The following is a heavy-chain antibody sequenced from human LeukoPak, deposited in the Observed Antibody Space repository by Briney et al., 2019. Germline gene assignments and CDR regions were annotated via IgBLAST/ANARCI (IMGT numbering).Heavy chain of an antibody. D-gene: IGHD3-10*01. CDR3: ARGFPVYYYGSGSYTILYNWFDP. CDR1: GGSFSGYY. Sequence: SEALSLTCAVHGGSFSGYYWSWIRQPPGKGLEWIGEINHSGSTNYNPSLKSQVTISVDTSKNQFSLKLSSVTAADTAVYYCARGFPVYYYGSGSYTILYNWFDPWGQGTLVTVSS. J-gene: IGHJ5*02. V-gene: IGHV4-34*01. CDR2: INHSGST.